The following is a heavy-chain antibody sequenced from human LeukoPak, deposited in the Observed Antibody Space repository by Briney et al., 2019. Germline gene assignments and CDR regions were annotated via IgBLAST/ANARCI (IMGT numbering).Heavy chain of an antibody. CDR1: GYSFTNYW. CDR2: IYPGDSDT. D-gene: IGHD6-13*01. CDR3: ARTGYTSRWAIDY. V-gene: IGHV5-51*01. J-gene: IGHJ4*02. Sequence: KDGESLKISCKGSGYSFTNYWIGWVRQMPGKGLEWMGIIYPGDSDTRYRPSFQGQVTISADKSISTAYLQWSSLKASDTAMYYCARTGYTSRWAIDYWGQGTLVTVSS.